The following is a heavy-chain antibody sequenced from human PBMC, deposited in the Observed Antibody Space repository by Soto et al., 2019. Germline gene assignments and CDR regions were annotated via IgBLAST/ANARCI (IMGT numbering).Heavy chain of an antibody. V-gene: IGHV4-4*02. J-gene: IGHJ5*02. CDR1: GGSISSSSW. CDR2: IYHSGST. CDR3: ASRITIFGVVIHNWFDP. D-gene: IGHD3-3*01. Sequence: SETLSITCAVSGGSISSSSWWSWFRQPPGKGLEWIGEIYHSGSTNYNPSLKSRVTISVDKSKNQFSLKLSSVTAADTAVYYCASRITIFGVVIHNWFDPWGQGTLVTVSS.